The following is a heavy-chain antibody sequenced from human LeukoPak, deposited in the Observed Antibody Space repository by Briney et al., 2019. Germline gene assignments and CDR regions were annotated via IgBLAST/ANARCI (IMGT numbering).Heavy chain of an antibody. CDR2: MNPNSGNT. D-gene: IGHD2-2*01. V-gene: IGHV1-8*01. Sequence: GASVKVSCKASGYTFTSYDINWVRQATGQGLEWMGWMNPNSGNTGYAQKLQGRVTMTTDTSASTAYMELRSLRSGDTAVYYCARDWGYCSSTSCQMYDYWGQGTLVTVSS. CDR3: ARDWGYCSSTSCQMYDY. J-gene: IGHJ4*02. CDR1: GYTFTSYD.